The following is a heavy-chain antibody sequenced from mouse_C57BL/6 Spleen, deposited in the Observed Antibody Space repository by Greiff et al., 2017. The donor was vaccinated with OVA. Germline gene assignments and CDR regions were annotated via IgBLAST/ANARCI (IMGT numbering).Heavy chain of an antibody. D-gene: IGHD2-4*01. Sequence: EVQVVESGPELVKPGASVKISCKASGYSFTDYNMNWVKQSNGKSLEWIGVINPNYGTTSYNQKFKGKATLTVDQSSSTAYMQLNSLTSEDSAVYYGARGAYDYAYYYAMDYWGQGTSVTVSS. J-gene: IGHJ4*01. CDR2: INPNYGTT. CDR1: GYSFTDYN. V-gene: IGHV1-39*01. CDR3: ARGAYDYAYYYAMDY.